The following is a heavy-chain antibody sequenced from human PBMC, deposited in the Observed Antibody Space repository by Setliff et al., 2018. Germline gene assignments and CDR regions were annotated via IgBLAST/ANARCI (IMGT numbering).Heavy chain of an antibody. Sequence: PGESLKISCKASGHSFTDYWIAWVRQMPRKGLEWMGIIYPSNSNIKYSPSFEAQITFSVDKSITTAYLQWSSLKASDTAIYYCARHRVGNSGYAIPILDFWGQGALVTVSS. V-gene: IGHV5-51*01. CDR1: GHSFTDYW. CDR2: IYPSNSNI. CDR3: ARHRVGNSGYAIPILDF. J-gene: IGHJ4*02. D-gene: IGHD5-12*01.